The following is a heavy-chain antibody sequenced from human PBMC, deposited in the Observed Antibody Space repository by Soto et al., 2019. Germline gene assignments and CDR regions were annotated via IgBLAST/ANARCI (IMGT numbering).Heavy chain of an antibody. CDR2: IYTSGST. D-gene: IGHD2-15*01. CDR3: ARDSLYWSGVSCSNDAVDI. Sequence: TCTVSGGSISSSYLSWIRQPAGTGLEWIGRIYTSGSTNYNPYLKSRVTMSVDTSKNQFSLKLSSVTAADTAVYYCARDSLYWSGVSCSNDAVDIWGQGTMGTVSS. J-gene: IGHJ3*02. V-gene: IGHV4-4*07. CDR1: GGSISSSY.